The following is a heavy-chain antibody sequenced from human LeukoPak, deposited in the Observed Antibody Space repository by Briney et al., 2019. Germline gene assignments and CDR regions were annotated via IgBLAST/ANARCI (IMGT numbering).Heavy chain of an antibody. V-gene: IGHV1-8*01. CDR1: GYTFTSYD. D-gene: IGHD3-22*01. Sequence: ASVKVSCKASGYTFTSYDINWVRQATGQGLEWMGWMNPNSGNTGYAQKFQGRVTMTRNTSISTAYMELSSLRSEDAAVYYCATGGYDSSGFYFDYWGQGTLVTVSS. CDR2: MNPNSGNT. J-gene: IGHJ4*02. CDR3: ATGGYDSSGFYFDY.